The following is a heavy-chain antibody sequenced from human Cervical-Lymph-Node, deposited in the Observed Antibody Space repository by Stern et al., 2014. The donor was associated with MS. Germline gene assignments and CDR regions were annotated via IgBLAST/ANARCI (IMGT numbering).Heavy chain of an antibody. CDR1: GYTFTDYA. CDR2: IGTNLGNT. J-gene: IGHJ3*01. Sequence: VQLVESGAEVKKPGASVKVSCKASGYTFTDYAISWVRQAPGQGLEWMGWIGTNLGNTNYAQKFQGRVTLATDTSTSTVYMELRSLRSDDTAMYYCRAGSDAFDVWGQGTMVTVSS. V-gene: IGHV1-18*01. CDR3: RAGSDAFDV. D-gene: IGHD6-13*01.